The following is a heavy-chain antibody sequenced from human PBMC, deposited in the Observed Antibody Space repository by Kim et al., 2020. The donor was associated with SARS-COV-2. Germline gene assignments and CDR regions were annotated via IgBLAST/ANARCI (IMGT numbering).Heavy chain of an antibody. CDR3: AREGWGN. V-gene: IGHV3-74*01. CDR2: INSDGSYT. Sequence: GGSLRLSCAASGLNFRTNWMHWVRQPPGKGLVWVSSINSDGSYTNYADSVRGRFTISRDNAKNTLYLQMSGLRAEDTAVYYCAREGWGNWGQGTLVTVSS. J-gene: IGHJ1*01. D-gene: IGHD3-16*01. CDR1: GLNFRTNW.